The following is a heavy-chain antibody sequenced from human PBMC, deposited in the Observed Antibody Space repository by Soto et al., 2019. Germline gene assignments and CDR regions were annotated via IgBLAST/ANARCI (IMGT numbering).Heavy chain of an antibody. CDR2: MIPIIGTA. J-gene: IGHJ3*02. CDR3: ARAQADSYVVKAFDI. CDR1: GPTFGRYP. D-gene: IGHD5-18*01. Sequence: SRVKVSSKASGPTFGRYPISSFRQPPGQGLAWMGGMIPIIGTANYAEKIQSRVTITADESTSAAYLWLISLISDDTVVYYCARAQADSYVVKAFDISGQSTMVTVSS. V-gene: IGHV1-69*01.